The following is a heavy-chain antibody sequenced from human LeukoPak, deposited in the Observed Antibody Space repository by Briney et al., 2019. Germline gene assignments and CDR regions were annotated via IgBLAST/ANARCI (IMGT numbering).Heavy chain of an antibody. CDR1: GYTFTSYA. V-gene: IGHV7-4-1*02. CDR3: ARSRYCSGGSCSYNWFDP. J-gene: IGHJ5*02. D-gene: IGHD2-15*01. Sequence: ASVKVSCKASGYTFTSYAMNWVRQAPGQGLEWMGWINTNTGNPTYAQGLTGRFVFSLDASVSTAYLQISSLKAEDTAVYYCARSRYCSGGSCSYNWFDPWGQGTLITVSS. CDR2: INTNTGNP.